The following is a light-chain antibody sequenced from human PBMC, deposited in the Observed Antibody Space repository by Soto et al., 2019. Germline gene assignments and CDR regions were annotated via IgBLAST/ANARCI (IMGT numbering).Light chain of an antibody. Sequence: EIVMTQSPATLSVSPGERATLFCRASQSVRSNFLAWYQQKPGQAPRLLIYGASTRATGVPARFSGSGSGKEFTLTISSLQSEDFAVYYCQQYRAWPLTFGGGTKVEIK. CDR2: GAS. CDR3: QQYRAWPLT. V-gene: IGKV3-15*01. CDR1: QSVRSN. J-gene: IGKJ4*01.